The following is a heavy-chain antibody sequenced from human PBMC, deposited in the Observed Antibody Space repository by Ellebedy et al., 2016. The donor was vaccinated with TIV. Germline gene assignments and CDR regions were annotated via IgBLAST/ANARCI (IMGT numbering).Heavy chain of an antibody. D-gene: IGHD3-10*01. CDR3: TRGGRR. Sequence: PGGSLRLSCAAYGFTFSSYAMHWVRQAPGKGLEWAAVISSDGSSEYYADSVKGRFTISRDNSKNTLYLQMNSLRVEDTAVYYCTRGGRRWGQGTLVTVSS. CDR2: ISSDGSSE. J-gene: IGHJ4*02. V-gene: IGHV3-30-3*01. CDR1: GFTFSSYA.